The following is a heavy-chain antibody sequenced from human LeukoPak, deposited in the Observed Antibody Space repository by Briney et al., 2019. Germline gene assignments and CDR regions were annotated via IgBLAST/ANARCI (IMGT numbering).Heavy chain of an antibody. CDR1: GLTFSAYA. CDR3: GRDQHYYVALDA. Sequence: GGSMRLSSEASGLTFSAYAMTWGRQAPGRGLEWVSSIGSDTEPHYSESVKGRFAISRDNSKSMLFLQRKSLRAENTALYYFGRDQHYYVALDAWGQGTTVTVSS. V-gene: IGHV3-23*01. D-gene: IGHD3-10*02. J-gene: IGHJ6*02. CDR2: IGSDTEP.